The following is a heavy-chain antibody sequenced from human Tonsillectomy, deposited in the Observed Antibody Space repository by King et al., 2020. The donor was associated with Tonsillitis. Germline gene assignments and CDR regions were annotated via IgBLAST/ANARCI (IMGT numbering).Heavy chain of an antibody. Sequence: VQLVQSGAEVKKPGASVKVSCKASGYTFTGYYMHWVRQAPGQGLELMGWINPNSGGTNYAQKFQGRVTMTRDTSISTAYMELSRLRSDDTAVYYCARGGDNYGGKPITYYYYGMDVWGQGTTVTVSS. CDR3: ARGGDNYGGKPITYYYYGMDV. V-gene: IGHV1-2*02. CDR1: GYTFTGYY. D-gene: IGHD4-23*01. J-gene: IGHJ6*02. CDR2: INPNSGGT.